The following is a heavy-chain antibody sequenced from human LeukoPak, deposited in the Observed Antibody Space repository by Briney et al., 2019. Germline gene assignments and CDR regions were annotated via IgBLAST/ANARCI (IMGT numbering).Heavy chain of an antibody. J-gene: IGHJ4*02. CDR1: GFSFSSYW. CDR3: ASTNSLDY. CDR2: MRQDGSEE. D-gene: IGHD2-2*01. V-gene: IGHV3-7*05. Sequence: GGSLRLSCAASGFSFSSYWMNWVRQAPGKGLEWVANMRQDGSEEYYVDSVKGRFTISRDNAKNSLYLQMNSLRAEDTAVYCCASTNSLDYWGQGTLVTVSS.